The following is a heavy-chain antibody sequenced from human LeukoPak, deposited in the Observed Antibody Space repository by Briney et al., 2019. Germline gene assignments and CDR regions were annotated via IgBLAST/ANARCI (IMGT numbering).Heavy chain of an antibody. CDR3: ARDSTYYDILTGYYIPGEEHYNWFDP. Sequence: ASVKVSCKASGYTFTSYAMHWVRQAPGQRLEWMGWINAGNGNTKYSQEFQGRVTITRDTSASTAYMELSSLRSEDMAVYYCARDSTYYDILTGYYIPGEEHYNWFDPWGQGTLVTVSS. J-gene: IGHJ5*02. V-gene: IGHV1-3*03. CDR2: INAGNGNT. CDR1: GYTFTSYA. D-gene: IGHD3-9*01.